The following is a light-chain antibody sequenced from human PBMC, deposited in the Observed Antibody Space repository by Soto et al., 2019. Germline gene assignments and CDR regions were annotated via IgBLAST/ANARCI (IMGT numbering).Light chain of an antibody. Sequence: VLTQSPATLSLSPGERATLSCRASQSVSSYLAWYQQKPGQAPRLLIYDTSNRATGVPARFSGSGSGTEFTLTISSRQSEDFAVYYCQQYNKWPPITFGQGTRLEIK. V-gene: IGKV3-11*01. CDR2: DTS. J-gene: IGKJ5*01. CDR3: QQYNKWPPIT. CDR1: QSVSSY.